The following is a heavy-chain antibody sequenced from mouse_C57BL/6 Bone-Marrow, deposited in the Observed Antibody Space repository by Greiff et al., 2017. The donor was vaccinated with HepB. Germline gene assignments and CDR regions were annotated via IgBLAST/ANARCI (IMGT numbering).Heavy chain of an antibody. CDR2: IYPGNSDT. CDR1: GYTFTSYW. Sequence: EVQLQQSGTVLARPGASVKMSCKTSGYTFTSYWMHWVKQRPGQGLEWIGAIYPGNSDTSYNQKFKGKAKLTAVTSASTAYMELSSLTNEDSAVYYCTNYGYDRGYAMDYWGQGTSVTVSS. CDR3: TNYGYDRGYAMDY. D-gene: IGHD2-2*01. V-gene: IGHV1-5*01. J-gene: IGHJ4*01.